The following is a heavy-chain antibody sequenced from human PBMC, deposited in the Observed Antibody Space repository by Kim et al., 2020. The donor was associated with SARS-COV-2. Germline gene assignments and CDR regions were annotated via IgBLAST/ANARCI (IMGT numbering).Heavy chain of an antibody. J-gene: IGHJ6*02. Sequence: SGNTGYAQKFQGRVTMTRNTSISTAYMELSSLRSEDTAVYYCADFGDMDVWGQGTTVTVSS. D-gene: IGHD3-16*01. CDR2: SGNT. CDR3: ADFGDMDV. V-gene: IGHV1-8*01.